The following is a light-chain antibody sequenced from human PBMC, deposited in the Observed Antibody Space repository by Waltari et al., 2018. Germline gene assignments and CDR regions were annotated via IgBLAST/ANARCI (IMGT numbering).Light chain of an antibody. V-gene: IGKV1-8*01. CDR1: QGISSY. J-gene: IGKJ2*01. CDR3: QQYYSYPHT. Sequence: AIRMTQSPSSLSASTGDRATITCRASQGISSYLAWYQQKPGKAPKLLIYAASTLQSGVPSRFSGSGSGTDFTLTISCLQSEDFATYYCQQYYSYPHTFGQGTKLEI. CDR2: AAS.